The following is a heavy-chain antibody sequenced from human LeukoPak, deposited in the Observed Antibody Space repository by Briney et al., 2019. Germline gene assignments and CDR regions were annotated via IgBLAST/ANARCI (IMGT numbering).Heavy chain of an antibody. CDR1: GGFNSRYY. V-gene: IGHV4-59*12. CDR2: IFYSGHS. D-gene: IGHD6-25*01. J-gene: IGHJ4*02. CDR3: ARIDPLGFFDQ. Sequence: PSETLSLTCSVSGGFNSRYYWSWVRQPLGKGLEWLGHIFYSGHSNYNASLTSRIRMSVDTSKAQFSLELASVIAADTGVYYCARIDPLGFFDQWGPGILVTVSS.